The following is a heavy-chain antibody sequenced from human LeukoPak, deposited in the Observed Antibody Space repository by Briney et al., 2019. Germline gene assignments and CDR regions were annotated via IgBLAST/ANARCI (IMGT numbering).Heavy chain of an antibody. Sequence: QAGGSLRLSCAASGFNFSSYEMNWVRQAPGKGLEWVSYISSSGSTLYYADSVKGRFTISRDNAKNSLYLQMNSLRAEDTALYYCARIYSSGSRYYFDYWGQGTLVTVSS. CDR3: ARIYSSGSRYYFDY. D-gene: IGHD6-19*01. J-gene: IGHJ4*02. V-gene: IGHV3-48*03. CDR1: GFNFSSYE. CDR2: ISSSGSTL.